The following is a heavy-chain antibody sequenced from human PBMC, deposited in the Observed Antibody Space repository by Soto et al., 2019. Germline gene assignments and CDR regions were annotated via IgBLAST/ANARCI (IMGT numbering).Heavy chain of an antibody. CDR3: TREARSGPWSYYYYDFDV. D-gene: IGHD2-8*01. CDR2: INSDGSST. CDR1: GFTFSSYW. V-gene: IGHV3-74*01. Sequence: EVQLVESGGGLVQPGGSLRLSCAASGFTFSSYWMHWVRQAPGKGLVWVSRINSDGSSTSYADSVKGRFTISRDNAKNTRYLQMNSLRAEDTAVYYYTREARSGPWSYYYYDFDVWGKGTTVTVSS. J-gene: IGHJ6*03.